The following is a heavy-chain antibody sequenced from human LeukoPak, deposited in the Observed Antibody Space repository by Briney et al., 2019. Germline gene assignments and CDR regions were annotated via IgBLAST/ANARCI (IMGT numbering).Heavy chain of an antibody. Sequence: SGPALVKPIQTLTLTCTFSGFSLSTSGMRASWIRQPPGKALEWLARIDWDDDKFYSTSLKTRLTISKDTSKNQVVLTMTNMDPVDTATYYCARGLSGFSTGDYFDYWGQGTLVTVSS. CDR1: GFSLSTSGMR. CDR3: ARGLSGFSTGDYFDY. CDR2: IDWDDDK. J-gene: IGHJ4*02. V-gene: IGHV2-70*04. D-gene: IGHD3-10*01.